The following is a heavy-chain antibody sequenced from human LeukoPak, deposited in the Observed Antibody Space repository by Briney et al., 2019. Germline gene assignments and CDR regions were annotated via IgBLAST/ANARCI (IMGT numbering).Heavy chain of an antibody. CDR1: GFPFTSGFTFSVYY. Sequence: GGSLRLSCAASGFPFTSGFTFSVYYMSWIRQAPGKGLEGVSYISSTSAYTSYADPVTGRFTISRDNANNSLFLQMNGLRAEDTAIYYCARGGTGAFDYWGQGTLVTVSS. CDR3: ARGGTGAFDY. J-gene: IGHJ4*02. D-gene: IGHD2-8*02. V-gene: IGHV3-11*06. CDR2: ISSTSAYT.